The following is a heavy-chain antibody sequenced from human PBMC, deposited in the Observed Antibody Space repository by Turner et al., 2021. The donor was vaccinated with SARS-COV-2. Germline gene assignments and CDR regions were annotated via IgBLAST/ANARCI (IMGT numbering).Heavy chain of an antibody. Sequence: EVQLVESGGGLVQPGGSLRLSCAASGFTVSRNYMNWVRPAPGKGLEWVSIIYSGGSTFYSDSVKGRFTISRDNSKNTLDLQMNSLRAEDTAVYYCAREVSGSSNTGVYFDYWGQGTLVTVSS. D-gene: IGHD3-10*01. CDR1: GFTVSRNY. CDR3: AREVSGSSNTGVYFDY. V-gene: IGHV3-66*01. J-gene: IGHJ4*02. CDR2: IYSGGST.